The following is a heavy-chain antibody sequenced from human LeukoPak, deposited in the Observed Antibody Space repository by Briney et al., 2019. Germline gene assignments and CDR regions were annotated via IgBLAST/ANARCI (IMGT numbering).Heavy chain of an antibody. CDR2: IDTSGST. CDR1: GGSISSGSYY. D-gene: IGHD3-10*01. V-gene: IGHV4-61*02. CDR3: ARDNYYGSGSPWGFQDYYYYYMDV. Sequence: SETLSLTCTVSGGSISSGSYYWSWIRQPAGTGLEWIGRIDTSGSTNYNPSLKSRVTISVDTSKNQFSLQLNSVTPEDTAVYYCARDNYYGSGSPWGFQDYYYYYMDVWGKGTTVTVSS. J-gene: IGHJ6*03.